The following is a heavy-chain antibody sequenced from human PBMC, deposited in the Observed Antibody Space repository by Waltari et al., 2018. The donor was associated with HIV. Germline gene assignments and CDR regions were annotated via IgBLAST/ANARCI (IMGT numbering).Heavy chain of an antibody. CDR3: ARALDYYESGSFPLWFFDV. CDR2: VYTSGST. V-gene: IGHV4-61*02. D-gene: IGHD3-10*01. J-gene: IGHJ2*01. Sequence: QVQLQESGPGLVKPSQTLSLTCTVSCGSITSGNYYWSWIRQPAGKGLEWIGRVYTSGSTNYNPSLKKRVTISIDTSRNQFSLRLSSVAAADTAVYYCARALDYYESGSFPLWFFDVWGRGTLVTVSS. CDR1: CGSITSGNYY.